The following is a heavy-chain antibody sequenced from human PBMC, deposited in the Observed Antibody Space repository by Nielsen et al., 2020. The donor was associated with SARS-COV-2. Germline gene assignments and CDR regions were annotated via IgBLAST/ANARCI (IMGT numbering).Heavy chain of an antibody. CDR2: ISASSGSR. D-gene: IGHD3-10*01. V-gene: IGHV3-23*01. CDR3: VKAKSIPAAGEFDF. CDR1: GFRFDTYA. Sequence: GESLKISCEASGFRFDTYAMTWVRRSPEKGLEWVAEISASSGSRAYADSVKGRFTISRDNSKNMLYLEMARLRAEDAAIYHCVKAKSIPAAGEFDFWGQGTLVTVSS. J-gene: IGHJ4*02.